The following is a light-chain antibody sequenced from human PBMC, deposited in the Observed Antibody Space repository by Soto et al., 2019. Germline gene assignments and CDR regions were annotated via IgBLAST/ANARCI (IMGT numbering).Light chain of an antibody. CDR1: SSDVGGYNC. CDR3: SSYTRSSTXV. CDR2: DVS. V-gene: IGLV2-14*01. Sequence: QSVLTQPASVSGSPGQSITISCTGTSSDVGGYNCVSWYRQHPGRAPKLMIYDVSNRPSGVSNRFSGSKSGNTASLTISGLQAEDEADYYCSSYTRSSTXVXGTGTKVTVL. J-gene: IGLJ1*01.